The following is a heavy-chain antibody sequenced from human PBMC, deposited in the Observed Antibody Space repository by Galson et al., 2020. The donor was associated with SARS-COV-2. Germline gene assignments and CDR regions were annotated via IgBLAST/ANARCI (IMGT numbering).Heavy chain of an antibody. CDR2: INSNGST. Sequence: SETLSLTCTVYGGSFSGYYCNWIRHPPGPGQGWIGEINSNGSTNYNPTLNSRVTITVDTSKNHYSLKLSTVTAADPAVYYCGGEENFFMVVMATSLGDFDIWGRGTMVTVSS. J-gene: IGHJ4*02. CDR3: GGEENFFMVVMATSLGDFDI. D-gene: IGHD2-21*01. CDR1: GGSFSGYY. V-gene: IGHV4-34*01.